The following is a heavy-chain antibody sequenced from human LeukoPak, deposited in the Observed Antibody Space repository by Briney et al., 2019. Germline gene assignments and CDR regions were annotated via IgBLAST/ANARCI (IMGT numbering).Heavy chain of an antibody. V-gene: IGHV3-21*01. CDR3: ARDGIQLWLRTYYFDY. CDR2: ISSSSSYI. D-gene: IGHD5-18*01. Sequence: GGSLRLPCAASGFTFSSYSMNWVRQAPGKGLEWVSSISSSSSYIYYADSVKGRFTISRDNAKNSLYLQMNSLRAEDTAVYYCARDGIQLWLRTYYFDYWGQGTLVTVSS. CDR1: GFTFSSYS. J-gene: IGHJ4*02.